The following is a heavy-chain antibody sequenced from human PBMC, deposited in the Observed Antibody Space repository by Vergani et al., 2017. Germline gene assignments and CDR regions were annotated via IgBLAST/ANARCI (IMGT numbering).Heavy chain of an antibody. CDR3: ARGALWWLRQIDS. J-gene: IGHJ4*02. CDR2: IYDSGST. V-gene: IGHV4-34*11. CDR1: GGSFSGYN. D-gene: IGHD2-21*01. Sequence: QVQLQQWGAGLLKPSETLSLTCAVYGGSFSGYNWSWIRQPPGKGLEWIGYIYDSGSTKYNPSLKSRVTMSLDTSKNQFSLNLNSVTAADTAVYYCARGALWWLRQIDSWGQGTLVTVSS.